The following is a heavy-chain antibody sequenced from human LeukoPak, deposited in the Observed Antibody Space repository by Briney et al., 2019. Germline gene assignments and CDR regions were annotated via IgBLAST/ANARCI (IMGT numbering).Heavy chain of an antibody. CDR3: ATWGQGVTYAFDY. CDR2: IRYDGSNK. J-gene: IGHJ4*02. Sequence: GGSLRLSCAASGFTFSSYGMHWVRQAPGKGLEWVAFIRYDGSNKYYADSVKGRFTLSRDNSKNTLYLQMNSLRAEDTAVYYCATWGQGVTYAFDYWGQGTLVTVSS. D-gene: IGHD2-21*02. CDR1: GFTFSSYG. V-gene: IGHV3-30*02.